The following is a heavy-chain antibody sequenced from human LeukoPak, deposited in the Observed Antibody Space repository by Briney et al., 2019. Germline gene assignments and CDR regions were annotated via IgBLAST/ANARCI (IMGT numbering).Heavy chain of an antibody. V-gene: IGHV3-48*04. D-gene: IGHD3-10*01. CDR1: GFTFSSYS. CDR3: ARDEGQSLPYDY. J-gene: IGHJ4*02. CDR2: IISGSNTI. Sequence: GGSLRLSCAASGFTFSSYSMNWVRQAPGKGLEWVSYIISGSNTIYYSDSVKGRFTISRDNAKNSLYLQMNSLRAEDTAVYYCARDEGQSLPYDYWGQGTLVTVSS.